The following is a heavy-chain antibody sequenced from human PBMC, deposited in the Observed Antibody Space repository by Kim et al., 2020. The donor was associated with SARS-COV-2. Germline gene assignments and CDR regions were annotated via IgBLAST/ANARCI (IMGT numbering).Heavy chain of an antibody. J-gene: IGHJ6*02. CDR3: AGGIREGYYYGMDV. D-gene: IGHD1-26*01. V-gene: IGHV1-46*01. Sequence: AQKFQGRVTMTRDTSTSTVYMELSSLRSEDTAVYYCAGGIREGYYYGMDVWGQGTTVTVSS.